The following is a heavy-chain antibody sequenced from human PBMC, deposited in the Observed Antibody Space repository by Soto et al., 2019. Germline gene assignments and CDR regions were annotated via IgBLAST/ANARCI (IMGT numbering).Heavy chain of an antibody. V-gene: IGHV1-18*01. CDR2: INPYNGNT. J-gene: IGHJ4*02. D-gene: IGHD5-18*01. Sequence: QVQLVQSGTEVKKPGASVKVSCKASGYTFTSYAISWVRQAPGQGLEWMGWINPYNGNTNYAQKLQGRVTMTTDRSTSTAYMELRSLSSDDTAVYYCAKDTAMALPDAWGQGTLVTVSS. CDR1: GYTFTSYA. CDR3: AKDTAMALPDA.